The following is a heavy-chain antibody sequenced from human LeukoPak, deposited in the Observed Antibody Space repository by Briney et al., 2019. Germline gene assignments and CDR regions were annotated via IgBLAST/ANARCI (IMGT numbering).Heavy chain of an antibody. D-gene: IGHD3/OR15-3a*01. CDR1: GGSISSSSYY. CDR3: ARGGLDWLWSPLSDIGWSDP. CDR2: IYYSGST. Sequence: PSETLSLTCTVSGGSISSSSYYWGWIRQPPGKGLEWIGSIYYSGSTYYNPSLKSRVTISVDTSKNQFSLKLSSVTAADTAVYYCARGGLDWLWSPLSDIGWSDPWGQGTLVTVSS. J-gene: IGHJ5*02. V-gene: IGHV4-39*07.